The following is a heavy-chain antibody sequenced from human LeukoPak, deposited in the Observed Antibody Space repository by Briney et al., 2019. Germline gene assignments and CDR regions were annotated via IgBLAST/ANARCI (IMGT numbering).Heavy chain of an antibody. Sequence: ASVKVSCKASGDTFSSYYMHWVRQAPGQGLEWMGIINPSGGSTTYAQKFQGRVTMARDTSTSTVYMELSSLRSEDTAVYYCARGGVLRFLEHLDYWGQGTLVTVSS. V-gene: IGHV1-46*01. CDR1: GDTFSSYY. CDR3: ARGGVLRFLEHLDY. J-gene: IGHJ4*02. D-gene: IGHD3-3*01. CDR2: INPSGGST.